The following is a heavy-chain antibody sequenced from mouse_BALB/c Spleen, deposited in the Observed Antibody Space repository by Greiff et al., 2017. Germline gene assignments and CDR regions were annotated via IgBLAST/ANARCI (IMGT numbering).Heavy chain of an antibody. D-gene: IGHD3-2*01. CDR1: GYSFTSYW. V-gene: IGHV1S126*01. Sequence: VKLQESGPQLVRPGASVKISCKASGYSFTSYWMHWVKQRPGQGLEWIGMIDPSDSETRLNQKFKDKATLTVDKSSSTAYMQLSSPTSEDSAVYYCARGDSSGRVAWFAYWGQGTLVTVSA. CDR3: ARGDSSGRVAWFAY. J-gene: IGHJ3*01. CDR2: IDPSDSET.